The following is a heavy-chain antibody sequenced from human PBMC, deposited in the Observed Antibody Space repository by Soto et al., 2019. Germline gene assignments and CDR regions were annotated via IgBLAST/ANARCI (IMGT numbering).Heavy chain of an antibody. V-gene: IGHV3-7*03. CDR3: ARVGLFDGNKPITLEF. CDR2: INQDATRQ. CDR1: GFTFSSYW. J-gene: IGHJ4*02. Sequence: GGSLRLSCAASGFTFSSYWMSWVRQAPGRGLEWVANINQDATRQSYVDSVEGRFSISRGNAQDYIYLPLNNLRVDDTAVYYCARVGLFDGNKPITLEFWGQGTLVTVAS. D-gene: IGHD3-10*01.